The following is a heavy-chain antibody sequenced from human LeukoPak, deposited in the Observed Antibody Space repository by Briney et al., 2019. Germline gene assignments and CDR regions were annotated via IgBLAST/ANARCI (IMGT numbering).Heavy chain of an antibody. CDR1: GGSISGFF. D-gene: IGHD1-14*01. J-gene: IGHJ2*01. Sequence: SETLSLTCTVSGGSISGFFWSWIRQPPGKGLEWIGYIYFSGSTNYNPSLKSRVTISVDTSKNQFSLKLSSVTAADTAVYYCARHLHLRIDWYFDLWGRGTLVTVSS. CDR2: IYFSGST. CDR3: ARHLHLRIDWYFDL. V-gene: IGHV4-59*08.